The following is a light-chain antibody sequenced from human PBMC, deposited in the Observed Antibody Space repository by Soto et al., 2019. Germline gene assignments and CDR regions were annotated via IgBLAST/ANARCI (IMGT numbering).Light chain of an antibody. CDR3: QQYGVHM. J-gene: IGKJ1*01. Sequence: EIVLTQSPGTLSLSPGERATLSCRASQSVSSSYLAWYQQKPGQAPRLLIYGASSRATGIPDRFSTSGSGTDFTLTISRLEPEDFAVYYCQQYGVHMFGPGTKVEIK. V-gene: IGKV3-20*01. CDR2: GAS. CDR1: QSVSSSY.